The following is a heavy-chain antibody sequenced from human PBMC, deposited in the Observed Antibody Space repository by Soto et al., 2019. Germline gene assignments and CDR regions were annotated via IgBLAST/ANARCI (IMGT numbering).Heavy chain of an antibody. D-gene: IGHD4-17*01. V-gene: IGHV4-4*02. CDR1: GGSFTSNNW. CDR3: ARVVDYGDYGGWFDP. J-gene: IGHJ5*02. Sequence: SETLSLTCAVSGGSFTSNNWWTWVRQPPGKGLEWIGYIYHSGSTYYNPSLKSRVTISVDRSKNQFSLKLSSVTAADTAVYYCARVVDYGDYGGWFDPWGQGTLVTVSS. CDR2: IYHSGST.